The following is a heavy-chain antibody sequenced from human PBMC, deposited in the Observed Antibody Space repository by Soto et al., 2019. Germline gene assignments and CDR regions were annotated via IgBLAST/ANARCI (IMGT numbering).Heavy chain of an antibody. D-gene: IGHD2-15*01. J-gene: IGHJ3*02. CDR2: IYYSGST. Sequence: SETLSLTCTASGGSISSSSYYWGWIRQPPGKGLEWIGSIYYSGSTYYNPSLKSRVTISVDTSKNQFSLKLSSVTAADTAVYYCARQDIVGTDAFDIWGQGTMVTVSS. CDR1: GGSISSSSYY. V-gene: IGHV4-39*01. CDR3: ARQDIVGTDAFDI.